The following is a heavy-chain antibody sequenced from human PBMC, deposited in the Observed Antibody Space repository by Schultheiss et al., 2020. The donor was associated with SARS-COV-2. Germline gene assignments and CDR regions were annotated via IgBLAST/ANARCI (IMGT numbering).Heavy chain of an antibody. CDR2: MNPNSGNT. CDR3: ARQVGDTMVRGVSLDWFDP. J-gene: IGHJ5*02. Sequence: ASVKVSCKASGYTFTSYDINWVRQATGQGLEWMGWMNPNSGNTGYAQKFQGRVTMTRNTSISTAYMELSSLRSEDTAVYYCARQVGDTMVRGVSLDWFDPWGQGTLVTVSS. CDR1: GYTFTSYD. V-gene: IGHV1-8*01. D-gene: IGHD3-10*01.